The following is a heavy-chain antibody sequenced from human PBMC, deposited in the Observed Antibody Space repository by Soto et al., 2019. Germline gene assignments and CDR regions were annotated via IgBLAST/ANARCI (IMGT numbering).Heavy chain of an antibody. J-gene: IGHJ3*02. CDR1: GYTFTGYY. CDR3: ARAAAGPIVVVPAALI. V-gene: IGHV1-2*02. CDR2: INPNSGGT. D-gene: IGHD2-2*01. Sequence: RASVKVSCKASGYTFTGYYMHWVRQAPGQGLEWMGWINPNSGGTNYAQKFQGRVTMTRDTSISTAYMELSRLRSDDTAVYYCARAAAGPIVVVPAALIWGQGTMVTVSS.